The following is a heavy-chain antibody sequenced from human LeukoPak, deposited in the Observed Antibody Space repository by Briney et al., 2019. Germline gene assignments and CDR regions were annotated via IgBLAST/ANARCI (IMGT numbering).Heavy chain of an antibody. V-gene: IGHV1-8*01. CDR2: MNPNSGNT. Sequence: ASVKVSCKASGYTFTSYDINWVRQATGQGLEWMGWMNPNSGNTGYAQKFQGRVTMTRNTSISTAYMELSSLRSEDTAVYYCARSIKGRPWIQLLPPSRSPYYFDYWGQGNLVTVSS. J-gene: IGHJ4*02. CDR3: ARSIKGRPWIQLLPPSRSPYYFDY. CDR1: GYTFTSYD. D-gene: IGHD5-18*01.